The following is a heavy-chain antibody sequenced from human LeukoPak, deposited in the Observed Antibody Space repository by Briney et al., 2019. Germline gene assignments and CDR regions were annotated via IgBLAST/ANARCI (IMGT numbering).Heavy chain of an antibody. CDR3: ARASTTVPNLLDH. D-gene: IGHD4-17*01. V-gene: IGHV3-33*01. Sequence: GGSLRLSCAASGXTFSSYGMHWVRQAPGKGLEWVGVIWYDGSNKYYADSVKGRFTISRDNSKNTLYLQMNSLRAEDTAVYYCARASTTVPNLLDHWGRGTLVTVSS. J-gene: IGHJ4*02. CDR1: GXTFSSYG. CDR2: IWYDGSNK.